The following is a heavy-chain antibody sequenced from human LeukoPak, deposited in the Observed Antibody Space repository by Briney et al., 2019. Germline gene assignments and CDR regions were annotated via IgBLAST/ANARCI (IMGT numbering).Heavy chain of an antibody. D-gene: IGHD3-22*01. Sequence: VASVKVSCKASGYTFINYGITWVRRAPGQGLEWMGWISAYNGDTNYVQKLQGRVTMTTDTSTNTAYMELRSLISDDTAVYYCARATGYYYSSVSPNWFDPCGQGTLVTVSS. CDR1: GYTFINYG. CDR2: ISAYNGDT. V-gene: IGHV1-18*01. CDR3: ARATGYYYSSVSPNWFDP. J-gene: IGHJ5*02.